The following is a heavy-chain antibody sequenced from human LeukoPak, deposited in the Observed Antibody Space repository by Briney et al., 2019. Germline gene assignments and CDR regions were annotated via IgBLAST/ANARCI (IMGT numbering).Heavy chain of an antibody. CDR2: INHRGSA. V-gene: IGHV4-34*01. Sequence: SETLSLTCAVYGGSLRDYYWSWISQSPGKGLEWIGEINHRGSASYSPSLMSRVTMSVDTSKNQFSLKLNYVTAADTTVYYCARHLTGQRAFDIWGQGTMVTVSS. CDR3: ARHLTGQRAFDI. J-gene: IGHJ3*02. CDR1: GGSLRDYY.